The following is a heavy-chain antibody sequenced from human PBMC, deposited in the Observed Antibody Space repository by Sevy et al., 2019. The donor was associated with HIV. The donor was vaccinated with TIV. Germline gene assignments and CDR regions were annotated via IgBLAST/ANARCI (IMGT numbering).Heavy chain of an antibody. CDR2: FAPQYGET. CDR3: TTVGLRYYSGSSAYQGDWFDP. Sequence: ASVKVSCKVSGYTLTKLSIHWVRQAPGKGLEWMGEFAPQYGETIYAQRFQGRLTMTEVTSPDTAFMELSSLTSEDTAIDYCTTVGLRYYSGSSAYQGDWFDPWGQGTLVTVSS. J-gene: IGHJ5*02. CDR1: GYTLTKLS. D-gene: IGHD2-15*01. V-gene: IGHV1-24*01.